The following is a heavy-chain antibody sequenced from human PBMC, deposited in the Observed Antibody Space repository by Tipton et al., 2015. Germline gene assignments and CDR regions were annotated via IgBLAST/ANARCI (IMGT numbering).Heavy chain of an antibody. CDR3: ASPSLPHDRGDYYFQS. CDR1: GGSVSSPSYY. Sequence: TLSLTCAVSGGSVSSPSYYWAWIRQPPGKGLEWIGSLYFSGSTYYNPSLKSRVTISIDRFKNQFSLKLSSVTAADTAVYYCASPSLPHDRGDYYFQSWGQGSLVTVSS. D-gene: IGHD2-21*02. J-gene: IGHJ4*02. CDR2: LYFSGST. V-gene: IGHV4-39*01.